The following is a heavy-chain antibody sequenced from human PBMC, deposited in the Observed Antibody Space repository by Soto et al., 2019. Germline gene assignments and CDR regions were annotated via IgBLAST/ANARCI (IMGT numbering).Heavy chain of an antibody. D-gene: IGHD6-19*01. J-gene: IGHJ6*02. V-gene: IGHV3-30-3*01. CDR1: GFTFSSYA. Sequence: GGSLRLSCAASGFTFSSYAMHWVRQAPGKGLEWVAVISYDGSNKNYADSVKGRFTISRDNSKNSLYLQMNSLRDEDTAVYYCARGYSSGWYFYGMDVWGQGTTVTVSS. CDR2: ISYDGSNK. CDR3: ARGYSSGWYFYGMDV.